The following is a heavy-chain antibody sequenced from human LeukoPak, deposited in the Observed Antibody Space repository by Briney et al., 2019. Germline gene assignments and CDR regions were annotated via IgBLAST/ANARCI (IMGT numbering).Heavy chain of an antibody. D-gene: IGHD3-22*01. V-gene: IGHV3-74*01. J-gene: IGHJ4*02. CDR2: INVEGNYI. Sequence: GKSLRLSCAASGFTVSRYWMHWVRQAPGKGLVWVARINVEGNYIDYAESVKGRFTISRDSAKNTLYLQMNSVRAEDTAVYSCARDLTGPYDHWGQGTLVTVSS. CDR3: ARDLTGPYDH. CDR1: GFTVSRYW.